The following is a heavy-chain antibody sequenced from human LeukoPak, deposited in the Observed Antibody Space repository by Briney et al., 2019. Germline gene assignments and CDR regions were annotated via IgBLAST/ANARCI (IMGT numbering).Heavy chain of an antibody. CDR1: GFTFSSYG. D-gene: IGHD3-10*01. CDR2: ISHSDDST. J-gene: IGHJ4*02. CDR3: AKGSKVRAGDYFDY. Sequence: GGSLRLSCAASGFTFSSYGMTWVRQAPGKGLEWVSSISHSDDSTYYADSVKGRFTISRDNSKNTLYLQMNSLRAEDTAVYYCAKGSKVRAGDYFDYWGQGTLVTVSS. V-gene: IGHV3-23*01.